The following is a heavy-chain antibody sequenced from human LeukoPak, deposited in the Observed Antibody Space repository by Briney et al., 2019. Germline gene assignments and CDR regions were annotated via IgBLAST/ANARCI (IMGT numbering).Heavy chain of an antibody. CDR2: IYSAGNT. Sequence: GGSLRLSCAASGFTVSSNYMSWVRQTPGKGLEWVSVIYSAGNTYYADSVKGRFTISRDNSKNTLFLQMNSLRAEDTAMYYCARMIVGDTYDAFDIWGQGTMVTVSS. D-gene: IGHD1-26*01. J-gene: IGHJ3*02. CDR1: GFTVSSNY. V-gene: IGHV3-66*02. CDR3: ARMIVGDTYDAFDI.